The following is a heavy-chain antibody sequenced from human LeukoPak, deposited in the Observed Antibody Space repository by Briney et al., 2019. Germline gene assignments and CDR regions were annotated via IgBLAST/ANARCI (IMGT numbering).Heavy chain of an antibody. D-gene: IGHD3-22*01. CDR3: ARDLYRIVVVPHYFDY. V-gene: IGHV3-11*04. Sequence: GSLRLSCEASRFTFSDYYMTWIRQAPGKGLEWVSYISATGYTVFYADSVKGRFTISRDNAKNSLYLQMNSLRAEDTAVYYCARDLYRIVVVPHYFDYWGQGTLVTVSS. CDR1: RFTFSDYY. CDR2: ISATGYTV. J-gene: IGHJ4*02.